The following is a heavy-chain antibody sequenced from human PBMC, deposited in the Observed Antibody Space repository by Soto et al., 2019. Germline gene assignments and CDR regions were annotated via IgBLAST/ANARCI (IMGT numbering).Heavy chain of an antibody. J-gene: IGHJ5*02. CDR1: GFSLSHYV. CDR3: AREGDTHAFRGFDL. V-gene: IGHV3-30*14. D-gene: IGHD3-10*01. CDR2: IRDGDART. Sequence: GGSLRLSCAVSGFSLSHYVFHWVRQAPGKGLEWVAVIRDGDARTNYATSVRGRFTVSRDMSKSSIFLQMNTLRVDDSAIYFCAREGDTHAFRGFDLWGQGTLVTVSS.